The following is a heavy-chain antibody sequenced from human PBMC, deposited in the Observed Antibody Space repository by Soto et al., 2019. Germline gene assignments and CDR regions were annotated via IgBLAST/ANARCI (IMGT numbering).Heavy chain of an antibody. Sequence: GGSLRLSCAASGFTFSSYSMNLVRQAPGKGLEWVSSISSSSSYIYYADSVKGRFTISRDNAKNSLYLQMNSLRAEDTAVYYCARDIRIAVAGTFHNWFDPWGQGTLVTV. CDR2: ISSSSSYI. CDR3: ARDIRIAVAGTFHNWFDP. CDR1: GFTFSSYS. V-gene: IGHV3-21*01. D-gene: IGHD6-19*01. J-gene: IGHJ5*02.